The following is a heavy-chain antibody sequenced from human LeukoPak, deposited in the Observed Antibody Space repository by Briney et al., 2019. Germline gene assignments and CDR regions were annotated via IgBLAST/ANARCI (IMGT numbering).Heavy chain of an antibody. V-gene: IGHV4-34*01. J-gene: IGHJ5*02. D-gene: IGHD2-2*01. CDR2: INHSGST. Sequence: SETLSLTCAVYGGSFSGYYWSWLRQPPGKGLEWIGEINHSGSTNYNPSLKSRVTISVDTSKNQFSLKLSSVTAADTAVYYCARKLKVVVPARWFDPWGQGTLVTVSS. CDR1: GGSFSGYY. CDR3: ARKLKVVVPARWFDP.